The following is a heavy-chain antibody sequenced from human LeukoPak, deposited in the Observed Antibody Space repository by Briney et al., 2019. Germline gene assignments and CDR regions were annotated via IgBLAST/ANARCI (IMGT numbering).Heavy chain of an antibody. D-gene: IGHD1-26*01. CDR2: INPDGSIR. J-gene: IGHJ4*02. CDR3: AREARVGGALQY. CDR1: GLTFSTYL. V-gene: IGHV3-74*03. Sequence: GGSLRLSCAASGLTFSTYLMHWVRQAPGKGLAWVARINPDGSIRTYADSVQGRVTISRDTAKDTLFLQMNSLRAEDTAVYYCAREARVGGALQYWGQGTPVTVSS.